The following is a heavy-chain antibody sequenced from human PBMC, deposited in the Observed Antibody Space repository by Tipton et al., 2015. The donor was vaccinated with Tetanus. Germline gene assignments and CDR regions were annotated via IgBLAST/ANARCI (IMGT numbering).Heavy chain of an antibody. CDR3: GKQNGGRWVVDH. V-gene: IGHV4-61*08. D-gene: IGHD4-23*01. CDR2: ISPSGRT. Sequence: LRLSCTVSGGSIRSEDYSWNWIRQPPGKGLEWLAYISPSGRTNSNYPLKSRITISQDKSKNQFSLKLTSVTAADTAVYYCGKQNGGRWVVDHWGQGTLVTVSS. CDR1: GGSIRSEDYS. J-gene: IGHJ4*02.